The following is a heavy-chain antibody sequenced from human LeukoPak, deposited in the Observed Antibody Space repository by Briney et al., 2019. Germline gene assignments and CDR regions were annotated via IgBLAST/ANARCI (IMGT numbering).Heavy chain of an antibody. Sequence: SETLSLTCTVSGGSISISTYYWGWIRQPPGKGLEWIGNIYYSGSTYYHPSLKSRVTISVDTSKNQFSLRLSSVTAADTAVYYCARLGTGYDSSGYSIGWFDPWGQGTLVTVSS. CDR1: GGSISISTYY. D-gene: IGHD3-22*01. V-gene: IGHV4-39*01. CDR3: ARLGTGYDSSGYSIGWFDP. J-gene: IGHJ5*02. CDR2: IYYSGST.